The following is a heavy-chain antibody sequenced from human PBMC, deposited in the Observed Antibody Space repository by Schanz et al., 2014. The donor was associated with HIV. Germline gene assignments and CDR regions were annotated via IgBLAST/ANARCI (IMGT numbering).Heavy chain of an antibody. CDR1: GFTFSRYW. V-gene: IGHV3-7*01. CDR3: AKGGSSPDY. J-gene: IGHJ4*02. CDR2: TKEDGSEK. D-gene: IGHD6-6*01. Sequence: EVQLLESGGGVVQPGGSLRLSCAASGFTFSRYWMSWVREAPGKGLEWVANTKEDGSEKNYVDSVKGRFTISRDNAKNSLYLQMNSLRAEDTAIYYCAKGGSSPDYWGQGTLVTVSS.